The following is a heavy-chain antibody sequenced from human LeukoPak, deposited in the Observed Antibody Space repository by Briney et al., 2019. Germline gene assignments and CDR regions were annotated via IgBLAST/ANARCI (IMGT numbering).Heavy chain of an antibody. CDR2: ISAYNGNT. CDR1: GYTFTSYG. D-gene: IGHD3-10*01. CDR3: ARDITRITMVRGVMARPKFDY. Sequence: ASVKVSCKASGYTFTSYGISWVRQPPGQGLEWMGWISAYNGNTNYSQKLQGRVTITTDTSTSTAYMELRSLRSDDTAVYYCARDITRITMVRGVMARPKFDYWGQGTLVTVSS. V-gene: IGHV1-18*01. J-gene: IGHJ4*02.